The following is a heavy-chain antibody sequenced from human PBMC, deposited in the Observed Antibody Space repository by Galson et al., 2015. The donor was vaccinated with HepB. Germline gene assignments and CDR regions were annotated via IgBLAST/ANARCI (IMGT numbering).Heavy chain of an antibody. Sequence: SLRLSCAASGFTVSNTYMNWVRQAPGKGLEWVSVIYSGGATYSADSVKGRFTISRDNSKNTLYLHVNNLRAEDTAVYYCASPFCTGGSCYPLWYWGQGAQVTVSS. J-gene: IGHJ4*02. D-gene: IGHD2-15*01. CDR2: IYSGGAT. CDR1: GFTVSNTY. CDR3: ASPFCTGGSCYPLWY. V-gene: IGHV3-53*01.